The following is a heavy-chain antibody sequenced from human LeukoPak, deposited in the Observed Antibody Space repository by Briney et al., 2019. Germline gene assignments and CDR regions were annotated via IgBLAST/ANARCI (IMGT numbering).Heavy chain of an antibody. CDR1: GGSISSYY. D-gene: IGHD5-24*01. CDR3: ARDLGDGYNDY. V-gene: IGHV4-59*01. J-gene: IGHJ4*02. Sequence: SETLSLTCTVSGGSISSYYWSWIRQPPGKGLEWIGYIYYSGSTNYNPSLKSRVTISVDTSKNQFSLKLSSVTAADTAVYCCARDLGDGYNDYWGQGTLVTVSS. CDR2: IYYSGST.